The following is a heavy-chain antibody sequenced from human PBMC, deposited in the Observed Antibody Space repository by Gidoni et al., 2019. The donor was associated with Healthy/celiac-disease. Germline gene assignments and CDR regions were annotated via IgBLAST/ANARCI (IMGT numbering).Heavy chain of an antibody. CDR1: GFTLSSYA. Sequence: EVQLLESRGGLVQPGGSLRLSCAASGFTLSSYAMSCVRQAPGKGLEWVSAISVSGGSTYYADSVKGRFTISRDNSKNTLYLQMNSLRAEDTAVYYCAKCIAARTYYFDYWGQGTLVTVSS. CDR3: AKCIAARTYYFDY. V-gene: IGHV3-23*01. CDR2: ISVSGGST. J-gene: IGHJ4*02. D-gene: IGHD6-6*01.